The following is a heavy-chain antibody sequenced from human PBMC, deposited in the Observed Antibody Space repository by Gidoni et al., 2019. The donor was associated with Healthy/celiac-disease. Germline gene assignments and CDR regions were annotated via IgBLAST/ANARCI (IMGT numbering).Heavy chain of an antibody. CDR2: IYSGGST. D-gene: IGHD7-27*01. J-gene: IGHJ6*02. CDR1: GFTVSSNY. V-gene: IGHV3-66*01. Sequence: EVQLVESGGGLVQPGGSLRLSCAASGFTVSSNYMSWVRQAPGKGLEWVSVIYSGGSTYYADSVKGRFTISRYNSKNTLYLQMNSLRAEDTAVYYCARVQPRNWDYYYYYGMDVWGQGTTVTVSS. CDR3: ARVQPRNWDYYYYYGMDV.